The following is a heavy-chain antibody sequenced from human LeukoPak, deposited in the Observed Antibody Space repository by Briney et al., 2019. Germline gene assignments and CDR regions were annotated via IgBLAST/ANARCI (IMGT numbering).Heavy chain of an antibody. Sequence: GASVKVSCKASGYTFTDYYIHWVRQAPGQGLEWMGWINPNNGGIHYSQRFQGRVTMTRDTSISTAYVELSRLRSDDTAVYYCARDVRRDTFDIRGQGTMVTVSS. CDR3: ARDVRRDTFDI. V-gene: IGHV1-2*02. CDR2: INPNNGGI. D-gene: IGHD3-10*02. CDR1: GYTFTDYY. J-gene: IGHJ3*02.